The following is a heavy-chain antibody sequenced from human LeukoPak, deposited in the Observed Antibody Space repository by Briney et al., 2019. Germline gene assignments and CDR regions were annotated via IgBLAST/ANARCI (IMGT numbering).Heavy chain of an antibody. V-gene: IGHV4-61*01. CDR3: ARSPAVAGTRAPVDFDY. J-gene: IGHJ4*02. CDR1: GYSVSSDYY. Sequence: SETLSLTCSVSGYSVSSDYYWGWIRQPPGKGLEWIGYIYYSGSTIYNPSLKSRVTISVDTSKNQFSLKLSSVTAADTAVYYCARSPAVAGTRAPVDFDYWGQGTLVTVSS. CDR2: IYYSGST. D-gene: IGHD6-19*01.